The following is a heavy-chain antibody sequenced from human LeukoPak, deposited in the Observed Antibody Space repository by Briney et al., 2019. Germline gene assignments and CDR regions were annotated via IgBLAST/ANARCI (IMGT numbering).Heavy chain of an antibody. J-gene: IGHJ4*02. D-gene: IGHD3-22*01. CDR2: IYHSGST. CDR1: GYSISSGYY. V-gene: IGHV4-38-2*02. CDR3: ARELYYYDSSGHDY. Sequence: PSVTLSLTCTVSGYSISSGYYWGWIRQPPGKGLEWIGSIYHSGSTYYNPSLKSRVTISVDTSKNQFSLKLSSVTAADTAVYYCARELYYYDSSGHDYWGQGTLVTVSS.